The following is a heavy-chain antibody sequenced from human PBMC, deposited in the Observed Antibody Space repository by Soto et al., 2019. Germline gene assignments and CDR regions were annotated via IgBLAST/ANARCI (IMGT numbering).Heavy chain of an antibody. J-gene: IGHJ3*01. CDR2: VNHNGRN. V-gene: IGHV4-34*01. CDR3: TRGGSSDWQVAFDF. CDR1: GGSFSGYF. D-gene: IGHD6-19*01. Sequence: SETLSLTCAVYGGSFSGYFWNWIRQTPGKGLEWIGKVNHNGRNNYNPSLKSRVTISLDMSKNQISLKLTSVTAADTAVYYCTRGGSSDWQVAFDFWGQGTMVTVS.